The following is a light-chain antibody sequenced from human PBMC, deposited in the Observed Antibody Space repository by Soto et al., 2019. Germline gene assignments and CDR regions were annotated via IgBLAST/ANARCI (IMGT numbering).Light chain of an antibody. Sequence: QSVLTQPASVSGSPGQSITISCTGTSSDVGGYNYVSWYQQHPGKVPKLIIYDVSNRPSGISNRFSGSKSGNTASLTISGLQAEDEALYYCSSYTSSSTVVFGGGNKVTVL. V-gene: IGLV2-14*03. CDR3: SSYTSSSTVV. J-gene: IGLJ3*02. CDR2: DVS. CDR1: SSDVGGYNY.